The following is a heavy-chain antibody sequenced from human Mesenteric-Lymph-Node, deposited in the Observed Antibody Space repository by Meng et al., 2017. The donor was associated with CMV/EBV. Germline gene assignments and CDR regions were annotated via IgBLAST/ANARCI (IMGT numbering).Heavy chain of an antibody. CDR3: ARDYLDGSGYFDF. CDR1: VFTFTSYT. D-gene: IGHD3-22*01. Sequence: ASVFTFTSYTIHWVRQAPGKGLEWVALISHDSSNEYYADSVKGRFTISRDNSKNTVYLQMDSLSTEDTATYFCARDYLDGSGYFDFWGQGTLVTVSS. CDR2: ISHDSSNE. J-gene: IGHJ4*02. V-gene: IGHV3-30*04.